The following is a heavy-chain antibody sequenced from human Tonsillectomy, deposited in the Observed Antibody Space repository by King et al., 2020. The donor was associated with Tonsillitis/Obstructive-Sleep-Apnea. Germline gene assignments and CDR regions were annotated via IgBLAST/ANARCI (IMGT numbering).Heavy chain of an antibody. V-gene: IGHV4-30-2*01. CDR1: GGSISSGGYS. J-gene: IGHJ5*02. CDR3: ARAIVVVTAAIPDIWFDP. D-gene: IGHD2-2*02. CDR2: IYHSGST. Sequence: LQLQESGSGLVKPSQTLSLTCAVSGGSISSGGYSWSWIRQPPGKGLEWIGYIYHSGSTYYNPSLKSRVTISVDRSKNQFSPKLSSVTSAATAVYYCARAIVVVTAAIPDIWFDPWGQGTLVTVSS.